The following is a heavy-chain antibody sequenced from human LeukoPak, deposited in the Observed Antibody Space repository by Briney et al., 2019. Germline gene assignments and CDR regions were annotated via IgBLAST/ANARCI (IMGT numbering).Heavy chain of an antibody. CDR3: ATGVVGAIPKDY. CDR1: GYTLTELS. V-gene: IGHV1-24*01. Sequence: ASVKVSCKVSGYTLTELSMHWVRQAPGKGLEWMGGFDPEDGETIYAQKFQGRVTMTEDTSTDTAYMEMSSLRSEDTAVYYCATGVVGAIPKDYWGQGTLVTVSS. J-gene: IGHJ4*02. D-gene: IGHD1-26*01. CDR2: FDPEDGET.